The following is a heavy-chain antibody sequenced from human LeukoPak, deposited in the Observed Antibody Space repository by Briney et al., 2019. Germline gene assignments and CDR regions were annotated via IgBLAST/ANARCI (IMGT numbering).Heavy chain of an antibody. V-gene: IGHV3-74*01. D-gene: IGHD3-9*01. J-gene: IGHJ3*02. Sequence: GGSLRLSCAASGFTFDDYGMSWVRRAPGKGLVWVSRIYSDGSSTSYADYVKGRFTISRDNAKNTLYLQMNSLRAQDTAVYYCARSHILTGYRAFDIWGQGTMVTVSS. CDR2: IYSDGSST. CDR3: ARSHILTGYRAFDI. CDR1: GFTFDDYG.